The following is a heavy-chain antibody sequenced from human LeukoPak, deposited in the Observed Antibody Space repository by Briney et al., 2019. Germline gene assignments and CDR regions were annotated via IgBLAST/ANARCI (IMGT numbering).Heavy chain of an antibody. CDR1: GFSLSSYG. CDR3: AVRSWELSYFAY. J-gene: IGHJ4*01. CDR2: INGDGGRT. Sequence: GGSLRLSCAASGFSLSSYGMHWVSQAPGRGLEYVSAINGDGGRTYYADSVKGRFTISRDNSKNTLYLQMGSLRAEDMAVYYCAVRSWELSYFAYWGQGTLVTVSS. D-gene: IGHD1-26*01. V-gene: IGHV3-64*02.